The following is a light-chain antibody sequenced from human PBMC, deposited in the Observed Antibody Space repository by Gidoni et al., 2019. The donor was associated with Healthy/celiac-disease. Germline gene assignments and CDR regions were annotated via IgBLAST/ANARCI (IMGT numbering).Light chain of an antibody. CDR1: QGISSY. CDR3: QQYYSYPRT. CDR2: AAS. Sequence: ALRMTQSPSSFSASTGDRVTITCRASQGISSYLAWYQQKPGKAPKLLIYAASTLQSGVPSRFSGSGSGTDFTLTISCLQSEDFATYYCQQYYSYPRTFXXXTKVEIK. J-gene: IGKJ1*01. V-gene: IGKV1-8*01.